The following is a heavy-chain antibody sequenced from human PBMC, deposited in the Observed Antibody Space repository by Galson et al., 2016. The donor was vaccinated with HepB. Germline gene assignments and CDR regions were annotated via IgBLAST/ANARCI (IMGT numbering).Heavy chain of an antibody. J-gene: IGHJ4*02. Sequence: SVKVSCKASGYTFTTYGISWVRQAPGQGLERMGWISPYDGNTNYAQKFQGRVTMSTDTSTSTAYMELRSLRSDDTAAYYCAREGNGYDSDFDYWGQGTLVTVSS. CDR1: GYTFTTYG. CDR2: ISPYDGNT. D-gene: IGHD5-12*01. CDR3: AREGNGYDSDFDY. V-gene: IGHV1-18*04.